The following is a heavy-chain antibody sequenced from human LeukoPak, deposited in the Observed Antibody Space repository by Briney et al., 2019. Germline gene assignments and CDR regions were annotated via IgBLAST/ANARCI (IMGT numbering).Heavy chain of an antibody. CDR1: GFTFSSYG. CDR3: VRDRSPGYFDY. V-gene: IGHV3-23*01. CDR2: ISGSGGST. J-gene: IGHJ4*02. Sequence: GGSLRLSCAASGFTFSSYGISWVRQAPGKGLEWVSAISGSGGSTYYADSVKGRSTISRDNSKNSLFLQMNSLRAEDTAVYYCVRDRSPGYFDYWGQGTLVTVSS. D-gene: IGHD3-10*01.